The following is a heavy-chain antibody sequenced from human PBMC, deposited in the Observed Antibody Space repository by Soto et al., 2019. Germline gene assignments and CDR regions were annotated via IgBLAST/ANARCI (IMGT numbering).Heavy chain of an antibody. D-gene: IGHD3-3*01. CDR3: ARCNKGVLRFLAQFDY. V-gene: IGHV4-34*01. CDR1: GGSFSGYY. CDR2: INHSGST. Sequence: HVQLQQWGAGLLKPSETLSLTCAVYGGSFSGYYWSWIRQPTGKGLEWIGEINHSGSTNYNPSLNGRVTISVATSTNQCSLQLGSVTSADTTVYYCARCNKGVLRFLAQFDYWGQGTLVTVSS. J-gene: IGHJ4*02.